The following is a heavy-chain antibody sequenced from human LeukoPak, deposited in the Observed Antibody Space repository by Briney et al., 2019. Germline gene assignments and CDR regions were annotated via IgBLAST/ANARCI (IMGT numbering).Heavy chain of an antibody. J-gene: IGHJ4*02. CDR2: IFPGDSDT. V-gene: IGHV5-51*01. CDR1: GNSITTYW. CDR3: ARGPIPRSGSYYNRAPDFDY. D-gene: IGHD3-10*01. Sequence: GESLKISCKASGNSITTYWIGWVRQKPGKGLEWMGLIFPGDSDTKNSPSFQGQVAISADKSISTAYLQWSSLKASDTAMYYCARGPIPRSGSYYNRAPDFDYWGQGTLVTVSS.